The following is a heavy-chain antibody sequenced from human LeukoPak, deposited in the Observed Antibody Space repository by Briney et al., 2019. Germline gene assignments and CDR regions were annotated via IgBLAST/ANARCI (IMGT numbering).Heavy chain of an antibody. J-gene: IGHJ4*02. CDR2: IKQDGSVI. V-gene: IGHV3-7*01. CDR1: GLPFSRYW. Sequence: GGSLRLSCAASGLPFSRYWMTWVRQAPGKGLEWVANIKQDGSVIYYVDSVKGRFTISRDNAKNSLSLQMNSLRAEDTAVYYCARIGYSSSSNDYWGQGTLVTVSS. CDR3: ARIGYSSSSNDY. D-gene: IGHD6-6*01.